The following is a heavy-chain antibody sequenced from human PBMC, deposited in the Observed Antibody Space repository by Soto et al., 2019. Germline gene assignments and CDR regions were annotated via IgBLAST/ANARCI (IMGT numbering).Heavy chain of an antibody. D-gene: IGHD3-16*02. CDR3: ATGPPGQDYDYVWGSYRYFVY. V-gene: IGHV1-24*01. Sequence: ASVKVSRKVSGYTLTELSMHWVRQAPGKGLEWMGGFDPEDGETIYAQKFQGRVTMTEDTSTDTAYMELSSLRSEDTAVYYCATGPPGQDYDYVWGSYRYFVYWGQGTLVTVSS. CDR2: FDPEDGET. J-gene: IGHJ4*02. CDR1: GYTLTELS.